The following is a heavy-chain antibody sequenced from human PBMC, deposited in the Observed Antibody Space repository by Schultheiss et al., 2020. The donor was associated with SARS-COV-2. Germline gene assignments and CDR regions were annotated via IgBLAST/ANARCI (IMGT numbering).Heavy chain of an antibody. CDR3: ARDPINSWGNWFDP. D-gene: IGHD4-23*01. Sequence: SETLSLTCAVYGGSFSGYYWSWIRQPPGKGLEWIGEINHSGSTNYNPSLKSRVTISVDTSKNQFSLKLSSVTAADTAVYYCARDPINSWGNWFDPWGQGTLVTVSS. J-gene: IGHJ5*02. CDR1: GGSFSGYY. V-gene: IGHV4-34*01. CDR2: INHSGST.